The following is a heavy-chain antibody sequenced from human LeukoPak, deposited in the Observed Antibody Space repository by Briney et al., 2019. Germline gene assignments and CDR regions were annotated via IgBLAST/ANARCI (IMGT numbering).Heavy chain of an antibody. J-gene: IGHJ1*01. Sequence: GGSLRLSCAASGFTFSSYAMSWVRQAPGKGLEWVSAISGSGGSTYYADSVKGRFTISRDNSKNTLDLQMNSLRAEDTAVYYCAKDDIVVVGGAEYFQHWGQGTLVTVSS. CDR1: GFTFSSYA. V-gene: IGHV3-23*01. CDR2: ISGSGGST. D-gene: IGHD2-15*01. CDR3: AKDDIVVVGGAEYFQH.